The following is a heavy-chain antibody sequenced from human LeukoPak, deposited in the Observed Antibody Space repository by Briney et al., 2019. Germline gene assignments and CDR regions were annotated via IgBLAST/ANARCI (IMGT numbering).Heavy chain of an antibody. J-gene: IGHJ4*01. V-gene: IGHV4-61*01. D-gene: IGHD4-11*01. CDR3: ARTTTTFDD. Sequence: SQTLSLTCTVSGGSISSGSYYWSWIRQPPGKGLEWIGYVSDTGSTNYKSSLKSRVTISVDTSKNQFSLNLTSVTAADTAVYYCARTTTTFDDWGHGTLVIVSS. CDR1: GGSISSGSYY. CDR2: VSDTGST.